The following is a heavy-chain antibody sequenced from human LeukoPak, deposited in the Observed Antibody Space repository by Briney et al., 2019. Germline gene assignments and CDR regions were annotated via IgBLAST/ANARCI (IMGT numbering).Heavy chain of an antibody. V-gene: IGHV4-39*01. CDR2: IYYSGSA. Sequence: SETLSLTCTVSGGSISSSSYYWGWIRQPPGKGPEWIGSIYYSGSAYYNPSLKSRVTISVDTSKNQFSLKLSSVAAADTAVYYCARHDYGDYGTFDIWGQGTMVTVSS. CDR1: GGSISSSSYY. D-gene: IGHD4-17*01. CDR3: ARHDYGDYGTFDI. J-gene: IGHJ3*02.